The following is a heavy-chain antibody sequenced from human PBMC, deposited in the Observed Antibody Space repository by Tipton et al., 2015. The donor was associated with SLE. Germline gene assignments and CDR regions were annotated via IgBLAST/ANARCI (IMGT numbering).Heavy chain of an antibody. CDR3: ARAPRYYYDSSYVDY. V-gene: IGHV4-61*02. Sequence: LRLSCTVSGGSISSGSYYWSWVRQPAGKGLEWIGRIYTSGSTNYNPYLKSRVTISVATSKNQFSLKLSSVTAADTAVYYCARAPRYYYDSSYVDYWGQGTLVTVSS. CDR2: IYTSGST. D-gene: IGHD3-22*01. J-gene: IGHJ4*02. CDR1: GGSISSGSYY.